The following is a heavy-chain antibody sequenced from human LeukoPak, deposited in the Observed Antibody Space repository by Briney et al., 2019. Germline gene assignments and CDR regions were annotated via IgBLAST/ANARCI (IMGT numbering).Heavy chain of an antibody. D-gene: IGHD3-22*01. CDR3: ARDSYPYYDSSGYYYGGLGY. CDR1: GFTFSGYW. J-gene: IGHJ4*02. V-gene: IGHV3-7*01. CDR2: IKQDGSEK. Sequence: GGSLRLSCAASGFTFSGYWMSWVRQAPGKGLEWVANIKQDGSEKYYVDSVKGRFTISRDNAKNSLYLQMNSLRAEDTAVYYCARDSYPYYDSSGYYYGGLGYWGQGTLVTVSS.